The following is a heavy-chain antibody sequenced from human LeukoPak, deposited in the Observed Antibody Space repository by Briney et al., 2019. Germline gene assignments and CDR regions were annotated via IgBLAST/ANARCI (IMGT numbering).Heavy chain of an antibody. CDR1: GFTFSSHG. Sequence: PGGSLRLSCTASGFTFSSHGMCWVRQAPGKGLQWVSAIRASAGTTYYADSVKGRFIISRDNSKNTLYLQINSLRAEDTAVYYCARDMGRITITVPKDAFDIWGQGTMVTVSS. D-gene: IGHD1-20*01. J-gene: IGHJ3*02. V-gene: IGHV3-23*01. CDR3: ARDMGRITITVPKDAFDI. CDR2: IRASAGTT.